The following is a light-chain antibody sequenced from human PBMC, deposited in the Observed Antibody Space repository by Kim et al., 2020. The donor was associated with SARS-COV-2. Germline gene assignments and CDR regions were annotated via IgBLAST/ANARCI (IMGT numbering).Light chain of an antibody. CDR2: WAS. V-gene: IGKV4-1*01. CDR3: KKYYSTPT. J-gene: IGKJ4*01. CDR1: QSVLYSSNNKNY. Sequence: DIVMTQSPDSLAVSLGGRATINCKSSQSVLYSSNNKNYLAWYQQKPGQPPKLLIYWASTRESGVPDRFSGSGSGTDFTLTISSLQAEDVAVYYCKKYYSTPTFGGGTKVDIK.